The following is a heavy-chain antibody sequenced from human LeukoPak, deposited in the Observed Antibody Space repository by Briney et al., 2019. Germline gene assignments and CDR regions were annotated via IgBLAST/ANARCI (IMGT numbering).Heavy chain of an antibody. CDR3: ARQAASGWYGLDYYMDV. D-gene: IGHD6-19*01. V-gene: IGHV4-59*08. Sequence: SETLSLTCTVSGDSISSYYWSWIRQPPGKGLEWIGSIYRSGSTNYNPSLKSRVTISVDTSKNQFSLKVSSVTAADTAVYYCARQAASGWYGLDYYMDVWGKGTTVTISS. CDR1: GDSISSYY. J-gene: IGHJ6*03. CDR2: IYRSGST.